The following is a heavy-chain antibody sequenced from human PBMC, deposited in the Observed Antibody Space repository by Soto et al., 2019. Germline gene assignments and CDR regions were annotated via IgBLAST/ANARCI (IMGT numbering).Heavy chain of an antibody. Sequence: SETLSLTCTVSGGSISSYYWTWIRQPPGKGLEWIGFIYNSGSTHYNPSLRSRVTISVDTSKNQFSLKLRSVTAADTAVYYCASMGYHYGSGSYPLDDWGQGTLVTVSS. D-gene: IGHD3-10*01. CDR1: GGSISSYY. CDR2: IYNSGST. CDR3: ASMGYHYGSGSYPLDD. V-gene: IGHV4-59*08. J-gene: IGHJ4*02.